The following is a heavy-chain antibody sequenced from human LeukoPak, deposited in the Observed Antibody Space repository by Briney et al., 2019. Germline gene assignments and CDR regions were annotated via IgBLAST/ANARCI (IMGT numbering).Heavy chain of an antibody. CDR3: AIQGYSSSGTNGGQNWFDP. J-gene: IGHJ5*02. CDR2: MNPNSGNT. D-gene: IGHD6-13*01. V-gene: IGHV1-8*01. CDR1: GYTFTSYD. Sequence: APVKVSCKASGYTFTSYDINWVRQATGQGLEWMGWMNPNSGNTGYAQKFQGRVTMTRNTSISTAYMELSSLRSEDTAVYYCAIQGYSSSGTNGGQNWFDPWGQGTLVTVSS.